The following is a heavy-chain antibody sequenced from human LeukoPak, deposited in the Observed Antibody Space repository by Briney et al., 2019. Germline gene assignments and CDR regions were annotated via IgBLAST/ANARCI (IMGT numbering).Heavy chain of an antibody. CDR3: ARTAARRFDY. D-gene: IGHD6-6*01. V-gene: IGHV1-46*01. CDR2: INPTGGST. Sequence: ASVKVSCQASGYTFPRYFIHWVRQAPGQGLEWMGIINPTGGSTTYAQKSQGRVTMTRDTSTSTVYMELSSLRSDDTAVYYCARTAARRFDYWGQGTLVTVSS. J-gene: IGHJ4*02. CDR1: GYTFPRYF.